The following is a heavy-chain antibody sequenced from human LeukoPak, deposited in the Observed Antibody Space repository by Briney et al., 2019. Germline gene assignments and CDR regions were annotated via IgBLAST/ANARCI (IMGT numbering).Heavy chain of an antibody. CDR1: GVSIASYF. J-gene: IGHJ4*02. CDR3: ARSSGWWARDY. Sequence: PSETLSLTCAVSGVSIASYFCHWIPQPPGRGPEDVGAIDKYGTTYYSPSLRSRLTIAVDPSKNQCSLRLASVTAADTAVYYCARSSGWWARDYWGLGTLVVVSS. D-gene: IGHD6-13*01. CDR2: IDKYGTT. V-gene: IGHV4-59*12.